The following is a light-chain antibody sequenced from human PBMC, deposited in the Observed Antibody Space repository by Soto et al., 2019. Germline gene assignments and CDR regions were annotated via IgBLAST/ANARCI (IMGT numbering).Light chain of an antibody. V-gene: IGKV3-20*01. Sequence: EIVLTHSPGTLSLSPWEIATLSCRASQSVPNSYLAWYQQKPGQVPRVLIHGASTRATGIADRFSGSGSGTDFTLTISRLEPEDSAVYYCQQYGTSPRTFGQGTKVDIK. CDR1: QSVPNSY. J-gene: IGKJ1*01. CDR3: QQYGTSPRT. CDR2: GAS.